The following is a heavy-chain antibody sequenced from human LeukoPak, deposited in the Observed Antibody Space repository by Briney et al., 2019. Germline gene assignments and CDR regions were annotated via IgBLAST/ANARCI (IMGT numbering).Heavy chain of an antibody. V-gene: IGHV1-8*01. CDR1: GYTLTSYD. CDR3: ASDYYYDSSGYPHPGPDAFDI. D-gene: IGHD3-22*01. Sequence: ASVKVSCKASGYTLTSYDINWVRQATGQGLEWMGWMNPNSGNTGYARKFQGRVTMTRNTSISTAYMELGSLRSEDTAVYYCASDYYYDSSGYPHPGPDAFDIWGQGTMVTVSS. J-gene: IGHJ3*02. CDR2: MNPNSGNT.